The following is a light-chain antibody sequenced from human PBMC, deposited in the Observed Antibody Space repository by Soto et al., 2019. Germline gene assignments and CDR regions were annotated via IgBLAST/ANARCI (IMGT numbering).Light chain of an antibody. CDR3: QQYGSSPGT. CDR2: GAS. Sequence: IVLTQSPGTLSLSPGEGATLSCRASQSVSSSFLAWYQQKPGQTPRLLIYGASSRATGVPDRFSGSGSGIDFTLTITRLEPEDFAVYYCQQYGSSPGTFGQGTKVETK. CDR1: QSVSSSF. J-gene: IGKJ1*01. V-gene: IGKV3-20*01.